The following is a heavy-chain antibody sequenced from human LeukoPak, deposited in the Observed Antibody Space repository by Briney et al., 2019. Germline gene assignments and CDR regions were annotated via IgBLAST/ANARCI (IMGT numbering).Heavy chain of an antibody. CDR2: KKQDGSEK. V-gene: IGHV3-7*01. D-gene: IGHD3-22*01. J-gene: IGHJ3*02. Sequence: PGGALRLSCAASGFTFSSYWMSWVSQAPGKGLEGGAHKKQDGSEKYYVDSVKGRFTISRDNAKNSLYLQMNSLRAEDTAVYYCARGLTMIVVGDAFDIWGQGTMVTVSS. CDR1: GFTFSSYW. CDR3: ARGLTMIVVGDAFDI.